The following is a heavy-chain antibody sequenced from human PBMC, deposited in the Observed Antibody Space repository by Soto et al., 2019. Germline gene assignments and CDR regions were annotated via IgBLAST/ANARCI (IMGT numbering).Heavy chain of an antibody. Sequence: QVQLQESGPGLVKPSQTLSLTCTVSGGSINSDEFYWTWIRQPPGKGLEWIGYIDYSGTTYYTPSLKSRVAMSMGTSKNQVSLRLNSVTAADTAVYFCARVTFHNILTGYYRVGWFDPWGQGTLVTVSS. V-gene: IGHV4-30-4*01. J-gene: IGHJ5*02. CDR1: GGSINSDEFY. D-gene: IGHD3-9*01. CDR3: ARVTFHNILTGYYRVGWFDP. CDR2: IDYSGTT.